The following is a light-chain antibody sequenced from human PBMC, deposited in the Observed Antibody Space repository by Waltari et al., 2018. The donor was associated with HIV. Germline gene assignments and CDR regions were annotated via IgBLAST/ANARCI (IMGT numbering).Light chain of an antibody. V-gene: IGKV3-15*01. CDR1: QSVNND. CDR3: QQYRYWPPFT. J-gene: IGKJ4*01. CDR2: AAS. Sequence: EIVLTQSPATLSVSPGERANPSCRASQSVNNDLAWYQQKPGQAPRLLIYAASTRATGIPARYSGSGSGTEFTLTISSLQSEDFAVYYCQQYRYWPPFTFGGGTKVDIK.